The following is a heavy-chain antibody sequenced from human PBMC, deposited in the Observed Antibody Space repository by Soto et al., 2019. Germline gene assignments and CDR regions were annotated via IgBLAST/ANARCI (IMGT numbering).Heavy chain of an antibody. D-gene: IGHD5-12*01. CDR1: GGSISSGGYY. CDR3: ASQGQGYDGYFDY. CDR2: INYSGSA. J-gene: IGHJ4*02. Sequence: QVQLQESGPGLVKPSQTLSLTCTVSGGSISSGGYYWSWLRQHPGKGLEWIGYINYSGSAYYNPSLDSRVTISVDTSKNQFSLKLSSVTAADTAVYYCASQGQGYDGYFDYWGQGTLVTVSS. V-gene: IGHV4-31*03.